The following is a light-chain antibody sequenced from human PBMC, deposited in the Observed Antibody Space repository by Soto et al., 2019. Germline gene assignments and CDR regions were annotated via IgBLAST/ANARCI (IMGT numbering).Light chain of an antibody. V-gene: IGLV2-14*01. Sequence: QSALTQPASVSGSPGQSIAISCTGTNSDVGGYNYVSWYQHHPGKAPKLMIYEVSNRPSGVSNRFSGSKSGNTASLTISGLQAEDEADYYCSSYTTSTTGVFGGGIKVTVL. CDR2: EVS. J-gene: IGLJ3*02. CDR3: SSYTTSTTGV. CDR1: NSDVGGYNY.